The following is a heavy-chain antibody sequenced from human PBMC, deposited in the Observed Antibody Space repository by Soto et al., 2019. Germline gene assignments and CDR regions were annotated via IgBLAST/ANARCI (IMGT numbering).Heavy chain of an antibody. CDR2: IYHSGST. D-gene: IGHD5-12*01. Sequence: SETLSLTCAVSGYSISSGYYWGWIRQPPGKGLEWIGSIYHSGSTYYNPSLKSRVTISVDTSKNQFSLKLSSVTAADTAVYYCASTIVATMKDVDYWGQGTLVTVSS. V-gene: IGHV4-38-2*01. CDR3: ASTIVATMKDVDY. CDR1: GYSISSGYY. J-gene: IGHJ4*02.